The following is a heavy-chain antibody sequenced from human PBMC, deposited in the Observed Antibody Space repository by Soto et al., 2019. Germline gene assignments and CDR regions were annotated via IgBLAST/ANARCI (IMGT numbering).Heavy chain of an antibody. D-gene: IGHD1-1*01. CDR2: INHRGSL. Sequence: TLYITCTVTGGSMTSGDQYWTWIRHRPGEGLEWFGYINHRGSLYYNPSLKSRVSMSVDTSKNQFSLKLSSVTAADTAVYYCARELPQRQGRNMDVWGQGTTVTVSS. CDR3: ARELPQRQGRNMDV. CDR1: GGSMTSGDQY. V-gene: IGHV4-31*03. J-gene: IGHJ6*02.